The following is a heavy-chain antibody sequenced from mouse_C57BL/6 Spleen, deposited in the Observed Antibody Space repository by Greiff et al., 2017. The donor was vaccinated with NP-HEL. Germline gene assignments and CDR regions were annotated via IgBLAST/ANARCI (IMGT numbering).Heavy chain of an antibody. V-gene: IGHV1-69*01. J-gene: IGHJ3*01. Sequence: QVQLQHPGAELVMPGASVKLSCKASGYPFTSYWMHWVKQRPGQGLEWIGELDPSASYPNYTQKFTGKSKLPVAKSSSTAYMQLSSLTSEVSAVYYCARYEVTRAWFAYWGQGTLVTVSA. D-gene: IGHD2-12*01. CDR3: ARYEVTRAWFAY. CDR1: GYPFTSYW. CDR2: LDPSASYP.